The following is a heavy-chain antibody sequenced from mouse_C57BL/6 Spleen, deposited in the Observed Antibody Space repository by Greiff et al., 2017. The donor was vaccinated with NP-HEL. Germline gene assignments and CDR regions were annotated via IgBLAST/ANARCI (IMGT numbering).Heavy chain of an antibody. D-gene: IGHD2-3*01. CDR3: ASYDGYYYAMDY. J-gene: IGHJ4*01. CDR2: ISDGGSYT. CDR1: GFTFSSYA. V-gene: IGHV5-4*03. Sequence: EVKLMESGGGLVKPGGSLKLSCAASGFTFSSYAMSWVRQTPEKRLEWVATISDGGSYTYYPDNVKGRFTISRDNAKNNLYLQMSHLKSEDTAMYYCASYDGYYYAMDYWGQGTSVTVSS.